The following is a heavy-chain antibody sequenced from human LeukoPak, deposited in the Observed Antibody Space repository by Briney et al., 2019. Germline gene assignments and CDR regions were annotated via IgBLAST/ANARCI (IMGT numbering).Heavy chain of an antibody. CDR3: AGQSGYTYDTDY. V-gene: IGHV3-23*01. Sequence: GGSLRLSCAASGFTFSIYVMSWVRQAPGKGLEWVSGISGRGDTTYYTDSVKGRFTISRDSSKNTLYLQMNSLRAEDTAIYYCAGQSGYTYDTDYWGQGTPVTVSS. J-gene: IGHJ4*02. D-gene: IGHD5-18*01. CDR2: ISGRGDTT. CDR1: GFTFSIYV.